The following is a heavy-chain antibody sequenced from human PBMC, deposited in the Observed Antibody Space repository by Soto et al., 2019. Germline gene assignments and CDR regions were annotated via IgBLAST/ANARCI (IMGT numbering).Heavy chain of an antibody. CDR2: IDYSGST. J-gene: IGHJ6*02. Sequence: SQMLRLPWTVVGGKIRSFYWRWILQYTGKELEWIGYIDYSGSTNYNPSLKSRVTISVDTLKNQFSLKLISVTAADTALYYCAREVVAYSDGDPPSLIAMDVWGQGTTDTVS. V-gene: IGHV4-59*12. CDR3: AREVVAYSDGDPPSLIAMDV. CDR1: GGKIRSFY. D-gene: IGHD5-18*01.